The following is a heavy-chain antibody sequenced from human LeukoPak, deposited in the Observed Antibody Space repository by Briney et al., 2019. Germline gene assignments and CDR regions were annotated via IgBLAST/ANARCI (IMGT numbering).Heavy chain of an antibody. Sequence: PSETLSLTCTVSGGSISNYYWGWIRQPPGKGLEWIGYIYYSGSTNYNPSLKSRVTISVDTSKNQFSLKLSSVTAADTAVYYCVKVGTGTVDYWGQGTLVTVSA. CDR1: GGSISNYY. CDR2: IYYSGST. D-gene: IGHD1-1*01. CDR3: VKVGTGTVDY. V-gene: IGHV4-59*01. J-gene: IGHJ4*02.